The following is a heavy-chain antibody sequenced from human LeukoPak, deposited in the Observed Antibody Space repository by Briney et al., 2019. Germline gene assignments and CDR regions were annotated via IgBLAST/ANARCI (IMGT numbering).Heavy chain of an antibody. V-gene: IGHV4-59*13. D-gene: IGHD2-2*01. CDR1: GGSISSYY. Sequence: SETLSLTCTVSGGSISSYYWSWIRQPPGKGLEWIGYIYYSGSTNYNPSLKSRVTISVDTSKNQFSLKLSSVTAADTAVYYCARDQRVPAANWFDPWGQGTLVTVSS. J-gene: IGHJ5*02. CDR2: IYYSGST. CDR3: ARDQRVPAANWFDP.